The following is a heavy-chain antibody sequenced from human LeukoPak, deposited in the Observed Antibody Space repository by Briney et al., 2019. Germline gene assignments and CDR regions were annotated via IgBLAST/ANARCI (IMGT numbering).Heavy chain of an antibody. CDR3: AREEDHYYDSSGYRSY. D-gene: IGHD3-22*01. J-gene: IGHJ4*02. CDR2: IIPILGIA. V-gene: IGHV1-69*04. Sequence: GSSVKVSCKASGGTFSSYTISWVRQAPGQGLEWMGRIIPILGIANYAQKFQGRVTITADKSTSTAYMELSSLRSEDTAVYHCAREEDHYYDSSGYRSYWGQGTLVTVSS. CDR1: GGTFSSYT.